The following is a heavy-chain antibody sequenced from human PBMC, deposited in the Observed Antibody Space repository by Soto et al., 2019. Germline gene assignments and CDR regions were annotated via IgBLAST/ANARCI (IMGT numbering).Heavy chain of an antibody. D-gene: IGHD5-12*01. CDR3: AKDLGYSGYDRGYDAFDI. CDR2: ISGSGGST. V-gene: IGHV3-23*01. J-gene: IGHJ3*02. CDR1: GFTFSSYA. Sequence: EVQLLESGGGLVQPGGSLRLSCAASGFTFSSYAMSWVRQAPGKGLEWVSAISGSGGSTYYADSVKGRFTISRDNSKNTLYLQMNSLRAEDTAVYYCAKDLGYSGYDRGYDAFDIWGQGTMVIVSS.